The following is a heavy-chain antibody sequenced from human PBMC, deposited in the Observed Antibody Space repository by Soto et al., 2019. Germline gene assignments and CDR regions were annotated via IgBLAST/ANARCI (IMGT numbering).Heavy chain of an antibody. CDR2: IMPVFPTP. Sequence: QVQLVQSGAEVKKPGSSVKVSCKASGGTFSTSAISWVRQAPGQGLEWVGGIMPVFPTPDYAQKFQGRVTSAADESTTTAYLELTSLRTDDTAVYYCARDKDRLQLGGNYYYFLDVWGQGTAITVSS. J-gene: IGHJ6*02. CDR1: GGTFSTSA. V-gene: IGHV1-69*12. D-gene: IGHD1-1*01. CDR3: ARDKDRLQLGGNYYYFLDV.